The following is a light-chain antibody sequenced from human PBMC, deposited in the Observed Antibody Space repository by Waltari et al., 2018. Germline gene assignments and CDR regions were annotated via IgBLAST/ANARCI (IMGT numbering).Light chain of an antibody. Sequence: SSDLTQDPSVSVALGQTVRITCHGDTLGRYYASWYQQRPGQAPILVLYGPDNRPSGIPDRFSGSTSGNTASLTITGAQAEDEADYYCHSRETFSTRLFGGGTRLTV. CDR1: TLGRYY. J-gene: IGLJ2*01. V-gene: IGLV3-19*01. CDR2: GPD. CDR3: HSRETFSTRL.